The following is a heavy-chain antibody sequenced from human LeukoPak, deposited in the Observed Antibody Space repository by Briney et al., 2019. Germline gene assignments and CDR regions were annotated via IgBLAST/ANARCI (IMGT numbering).Heavy chain of an antibody. CDR2: INDRGDST. Sequence: GGSLRLSCAASGFTFSSFVMSWVRQAPGRGLEWVSSINDRGDSTYYADSVKGRFTISRDNSRNTVYLQINSLRAEDTAFYYCAKDKESGWYYYMDVWGKGTTVTVSS. J-gene: IGHJ6*03. V-gene: IGHV3-23*01. CDR1: GFTFSSFV. CDR3: AKDKESGWYYYMDV. D-gene: IGHD6-19*01.